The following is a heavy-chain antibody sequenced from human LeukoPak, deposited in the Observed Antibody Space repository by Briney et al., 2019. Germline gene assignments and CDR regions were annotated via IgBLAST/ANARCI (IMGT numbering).Heavy chain of an antibody. Sequence: ASVKVSCKPSGYTFNAYYMHWGRQAPGQGLEWVGWIDPKTGNTRYAQKFQGRVTITRDTPIGTVYMELSSLKSDDTAVYYCASEAFCASGNCYLQRVASWGPGTLVTVSS. V-gene: IGHV1-2*02. J-gene: IGHJ4*02. D-gene: IGHD3-22*01. CDR3: ASEAFCASGNCYLQRVAS. CDR1: GYTFNAYY. CDR2: IDPKTGNT.